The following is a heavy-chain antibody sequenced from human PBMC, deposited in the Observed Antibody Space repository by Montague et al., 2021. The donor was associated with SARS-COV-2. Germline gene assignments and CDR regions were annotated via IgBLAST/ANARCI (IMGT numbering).Heavy chain of an antibody. J-gene: IGHJ4*02. CDR1: GASISRSDYY. CDR3: ARLLPDGTAVATDIPFDS. CDR2: IHYIGNT. D-gene: IGHD4-23*01. Sequence: SETLSLTCNVSGASISRSDYYWAWIRQPPGKGLELIGSIHYIGNTYYNPSHESRVTISVDTSEYQFSLKLRSVIAADTAVHYCARLLPDGTAVATDIPFDSWGQGTLVTVSS. V-gene: IGHV4-39*01.